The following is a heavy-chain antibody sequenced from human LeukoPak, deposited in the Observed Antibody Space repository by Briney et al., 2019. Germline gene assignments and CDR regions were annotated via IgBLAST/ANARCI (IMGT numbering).Heavy chain of an antibody. D-gene: IGHD3-10*01. Sequence: NPGGSLRLSCAASGFAFSTYSMNWVRQAPGKGLEWVSSISRNSRYIYYADSMRGRFTISRDNSKNTVYLQMNSLRTEDTAVYYCAKLAYYWGQGTLVTVSS. CDR2: ISRNSRYI. CDR3: AKLAYY. V-gene: IGHV3-21*01. J-gene: IGHJ4*02. CDR1: GFAFSTYS.